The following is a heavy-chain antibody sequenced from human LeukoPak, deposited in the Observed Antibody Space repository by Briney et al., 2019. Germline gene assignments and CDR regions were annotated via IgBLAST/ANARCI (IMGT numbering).Heavy chain of an antibody. CDR2: ISNDGGGT. CDR1: GFIFNNYG. J-gene: IGHJ4*02. CDR3: ARDRSEYYGSGSYFDY. D-gene: IGHD3-10*01. V-gene: IGHV3-23*01. Sequence: GGSLRLSCAASGFIFNNYGLVWVRQAPGKGLEWVSAISNDGGGTTYADFVKGRFSVSRDNSKNSLYLQMNSLRAEDTAVYYCARDRSEYYGSGSYFDYWGQGTLVTVSS.